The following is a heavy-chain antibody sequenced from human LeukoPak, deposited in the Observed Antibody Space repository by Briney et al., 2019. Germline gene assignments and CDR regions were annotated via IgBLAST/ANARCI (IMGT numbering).Heavy chain of an antibody. Sequence: SETLSLTCTVSGGSISSYYWSWIRQPPGKGLEWIGYIYYSGSTNYNPSLKSRVTISVDTSKNQFSLKLSSVTAADTAVYYCARGASYYDSIALGFDPWGQGTLVTVSS. CDR3: ARGASYYDSIALGFDP. CDR2: IYYSGST. V-gene: IGHV4-59*01. J-gene: IGHJ5*02. D-gene: IGHD3-22*01. CDR1: GGSISSYY.